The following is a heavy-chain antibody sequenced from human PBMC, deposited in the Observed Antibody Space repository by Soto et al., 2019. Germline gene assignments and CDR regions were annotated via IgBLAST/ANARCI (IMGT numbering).Heavy chain of an antibody. CDR2: INHSGST. V-gene: IGHV4-34*01. Sequence: SETLSLTCAVYGGSFSGYYWTWIRQPPGTGLEWIGEINHSGSTNYNPSLKSRVTISVDTSKNQFSLKLSSVTAADTAVYYCARHATTTTVTPFDYWGQGTLVTVSS. D-gene: IGHD4-17*01. J-gene: IGHJ4*02. CDR3: ARHATTTTVTPFDY. CDR1: GGSFSGYY.